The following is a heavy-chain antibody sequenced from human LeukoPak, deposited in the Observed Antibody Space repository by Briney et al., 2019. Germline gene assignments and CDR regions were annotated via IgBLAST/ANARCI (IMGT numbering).Heavy chain of an antibody. J-gene: IGHJ4*02. CDR1: GFTFSRYS. CDR3: ARDPPLGSCSTISCPHLDY. V-gene: IGHV3-21*01. D-gene: IGHD2-2*01. Sequence: GGSLRLSCAASGFTFSRYSMNWVRQAPGKGLEWVSSISSSSSFIYYADSVKGRFTISRDNTKNSLYLQMNSLRAEDTAVYYCARDPPLGSCSTISCPHLDYWGQGTLVTVSS. CDR2: ISSSSSFI.